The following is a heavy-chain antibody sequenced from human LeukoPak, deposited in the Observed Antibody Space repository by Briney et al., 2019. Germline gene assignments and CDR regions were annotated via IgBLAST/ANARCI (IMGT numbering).Heavy chain of an antibody. CDR2: INHSGST. Sequence: SETLSLTCAVYGGSFSGYYWSWIRQPPGKGLEWSGEINHSGSTNYNPSLKSRVTISVDTSKNQFSLKLSSVTAADTAVYYCAGFDYGDYEVVDYWGQGTLVTVSS. CDR3: AGFDYGDYEVVDY. V-gene: IGHV4-34*01. J-gene: IGHJ4*02. CDR1: GGSFSGYY. D-gene: IGHD4-17*01.